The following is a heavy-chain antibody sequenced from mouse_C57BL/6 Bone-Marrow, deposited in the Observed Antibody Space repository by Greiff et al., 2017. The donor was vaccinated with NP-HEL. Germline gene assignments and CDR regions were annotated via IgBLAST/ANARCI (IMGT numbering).Heavy chain of an antibody. CDR2: IYPRSGNT. Sequence: VQLQQSGAELARPGASVKLSCKASGYTFTSYGISWVKQRTGQGLEWIGEIYPRSGNTYYNEKFKGKATLTADKSSSTAYMELRSLTSEDSAVYFCARWGITTVVAYYAMDYWGQGTSVTVSS. J-gene: IGHJ4*01. CDR3: ARWGITTVVAYYAMDY. V-gene: IGHV1-81*01. D-gene: IGHD1-1*01. CDR1: GYTFTSYG.